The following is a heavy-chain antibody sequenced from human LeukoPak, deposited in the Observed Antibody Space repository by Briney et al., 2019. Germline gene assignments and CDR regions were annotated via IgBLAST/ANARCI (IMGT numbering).Heavy chain of an antibody. J-gene: IGHJ5*02. CDR2: ISAYNGNT. D-gene: IGHD6-13*01. Sequence: ASVKVSCKASGYTFTSYGISWVRQAPGQGLEWMGWISAYNGNTNYAQKLQGRVTMTTDTSTSTAYMELRSLRSDDTAVYYCARSKGYSSSWYGPFDPWGQGTLVTVSS. CDR1: GYTFTSYG. V-gene: IGHV1-18*01. CDR3: ARSKGYSSSWYGPFDP.